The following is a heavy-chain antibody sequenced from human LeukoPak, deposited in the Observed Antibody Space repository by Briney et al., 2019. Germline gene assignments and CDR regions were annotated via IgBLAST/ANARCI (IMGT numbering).Heavy chain of an antibody. CDR1: GYTFNKLW. J-gene: IGHJ4*02. CDR2: INPADSTT. CDR3: AIMYNSGWGLLY. Sequence: GESLKISCTGSGYTFNKLWIVWVRQMTGKGLEWLGSINPADSTTECNPSFQGLFSFSADNSISSAYLQWSGLEASDTAKYYCAIMYNSGWGLLYWGPGTQVTVSS. D-gene: IGHD5-12*01. V-gene: IGHV5-51*01.